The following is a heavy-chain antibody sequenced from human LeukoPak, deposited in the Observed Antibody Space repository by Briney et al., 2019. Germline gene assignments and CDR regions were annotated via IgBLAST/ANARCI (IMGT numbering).Heavy chain of an antibody. CDR3: ARRGGPPLEYYFDY. CDR1: GFTFSSYE. Sequence: GGSLRLSCAASGFTFSSYEMNWVRQAPGKGLEWVSYISSSGSTIYYADSVKGRFTISRDNAKNSLYLRMNSLRAEDTAVYYCARRGGPPLEYYFDYWGQGTLVTVSS. D-gene: IGHD2-15*01. CDR2: ISSSGSTI. J-gene: IGHJ4*02. V-gene: IGHV3-48*03.